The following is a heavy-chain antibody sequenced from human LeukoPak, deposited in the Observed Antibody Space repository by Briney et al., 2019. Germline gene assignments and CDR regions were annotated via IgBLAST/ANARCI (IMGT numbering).Heavy chain of an antibody. Sequence: SVKVSCKASGFTFTSSVVQWVRQTRGQRLEWIGWTVVGSGNTNYAQKFQERVTITRDMSTSTAYMELSSLRSEDTAVYYCAAASHIVVVTASFDYWGQGTLVTVSS. V-gene: IGHV1-58*01. CDR3: AAASHIVVVTASFDY. J-gene: IGHJ4*02. CDR1: GFTFTSSV. CDR2: TVVGSGNT. D-gene: IGHD2-21*02.